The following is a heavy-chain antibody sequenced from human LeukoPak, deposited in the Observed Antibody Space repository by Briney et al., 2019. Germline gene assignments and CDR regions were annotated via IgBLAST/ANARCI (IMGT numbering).Heavy chain of an antibody. Sequence: ASVKVSCKASGYIFTDYHVHWVRQAPGQGLEWVGWINPNSGVTNYAQNFQGRVIMTRDTSVSTAYMEVSRLTSDDTAVYYCARDLQGNAAVPAAILGDWGQGGLVTVSS. J-gene: IGHJ4*02. CDR3: ARDLQGNAAVPAAILGD. CDR1: GYIFTDYH. V-gene: IGHV1-2*02. D-gene: IGHD2-2*01. CDR2: INPNSGVT.